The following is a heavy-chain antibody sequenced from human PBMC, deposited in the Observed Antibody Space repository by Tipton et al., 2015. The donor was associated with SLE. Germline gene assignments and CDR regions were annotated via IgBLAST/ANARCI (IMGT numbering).Heavy chain of an antibody. J-gene: IGHJ3*02. CDR2: INHSGST. CDR1: GGSISSSSYY. Sequence: TLSLTCTVSGGSISSSSYYWGWIRQPPGKGLEWIGEINHSGSTNYNPSLKSRVTISVDTSKNQFSLKLSSVTAADTAVYYCAVYDFWSGYWAFDIWGQGKMVTVSS. CDR3: AVYDFWSGYWAFDI. V-gene: IGHV4-39*07. D-gene: IGHD3-3*01.